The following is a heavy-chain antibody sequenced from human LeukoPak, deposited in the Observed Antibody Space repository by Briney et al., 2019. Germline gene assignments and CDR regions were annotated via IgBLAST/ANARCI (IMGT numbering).Heavy chain of an antibody. CDR1: GFTFSSYA. CDR3: ANDKTYYYDSSGYYSLNY. J-gene: IGHJ4*02. Sequence: GGSLRLSCAASGFTFSSYAMSRVRQAPGKGLEWVSVISGSGGSTYYADSVKGRFTISRDNSKNTLYLQMNSLRAEDTAVYYCANDKTYYYDSSGYYSLNYWGQGTLVTVSS. V-gene: IGHV3-23*01. CDR2: ISGSGGST. D-gene: IGHD3-22*01.